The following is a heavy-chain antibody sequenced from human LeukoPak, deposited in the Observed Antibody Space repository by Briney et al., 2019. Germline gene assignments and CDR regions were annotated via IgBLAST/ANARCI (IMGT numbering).Heavy chain of an antibody. J-gene: IGHJ4*02. CDR1: GGSFSGYY. CDR2: INHSGST. D-gene: IGHD5-18*01. Sequence: SETLSLTCAVYGGSFSGYYWSWIRQPPGKGLEWIGEINHSGSTNYNPSLKSRVTISVDTSKNQFSLKLSSVTAADTAVYYCARGGQTYGRLQRGYSYGSFYYFDYWGQGTLVTVSS. CDR3: ARGGQTYGRLQRGYSYGSFYYFDY. V-gene: IGHV4-34*01.